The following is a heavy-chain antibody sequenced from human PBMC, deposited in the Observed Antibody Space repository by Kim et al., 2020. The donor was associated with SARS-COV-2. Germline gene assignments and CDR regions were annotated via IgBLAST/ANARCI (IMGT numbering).Heavy chain of an antibody. D-gene: IGHD1-26*01. V-gene: IGHV3-23*01. CDR3: AKAYPLWSRKPCFDY. J-gene: IGHJ4*02. Sequence: DSVKGRFTISRDNSKNTLYLQMNSLRAEDTAVYYCAKAYPLWSRKPCFDYWGQGTLVTVSS.